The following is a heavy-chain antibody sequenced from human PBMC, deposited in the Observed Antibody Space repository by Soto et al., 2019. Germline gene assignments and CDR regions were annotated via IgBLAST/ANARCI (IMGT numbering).Heavy chain of an antibody. CDR1: GFTVSSNF. CDR3: ASRRNPYGAYDY. CDR2: IYSDGST. V-gene: IGHV3-66*01. D-gene: IGHD4-17*01. J-gene: IGHJ4*02. Sequence: EVQLVVSGGGLVQPGGSLRLSCAASGFTVSSNFMSSVRQAPGKGLEWVSIIYSDGSTYYADSVKGRFTISRDNSKNTMYLQMNSLRADDTAVYYCASRRNPYGAYDYWGQGTLVTVSS.